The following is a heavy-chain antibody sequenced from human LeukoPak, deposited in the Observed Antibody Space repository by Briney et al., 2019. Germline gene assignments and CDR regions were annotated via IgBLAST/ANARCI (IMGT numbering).Heavy chain of an antibody. Sequence: SETLSLTCTVSGGSISSSSYYWGWIRQPPGKGLEWIGSIYYSGSTYYNPSLKSRVTISVDTSKNQFSLKLSSVTAADTAVYYCARGTDYYGSGSPYFDYWGQGTLVTVSS. V-gene: IGHV4-39*07. CDR1: GGSISSSSYY. D-gene: IGHD3-10*01. CDR2: IYYSGST. CDR3: ARGTDYYGSGSPYFDY. J-gene: IGHJ4*02.